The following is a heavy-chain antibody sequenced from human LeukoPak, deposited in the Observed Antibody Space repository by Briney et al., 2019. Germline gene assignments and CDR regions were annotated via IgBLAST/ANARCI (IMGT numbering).Heavy chain of an antibody. V-gene: IGHV3-48*04. Sequence: GGSLRLSCAASGFTFSSYSMNWVRQAPGKGLEWVSYISSSSSTIYYADSVKGRFTISRDNAKNSLYLQMNSLRAEDTAVYYCARGQTEGGWYNWNDGDAFDIWGQGTMVTVSS. CDR2: ISSSSSTI. CDR3: ARGQTEGGWYNWNDGDAFDI. CDR1: GFTFSSYS. J-gene: IGHJ3*02. D-gene: IGHD1-1*01.